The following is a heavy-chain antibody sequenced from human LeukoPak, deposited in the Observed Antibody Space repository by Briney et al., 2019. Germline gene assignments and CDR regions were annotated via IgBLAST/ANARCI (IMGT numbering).Heavy chain of an antibody. V-gene: IGHV3-23*01. CDR3: ARASWVSSTDAVR. D-gene: IGHD3-16*01. J-gene: IGHJ4*02. Sequence: PGGSLRLSCAASGFTFSAYAMTWVRQAPGKGLEWVTATSGSGESTYYADSVKGRFTLSRDSSRNTVYLQLNNLRVEDTAIYYCARASWVSSTDAVRWGQGTLVTVSS. CDR2: TSGSGEST. CDR1: GFTFSAYA.